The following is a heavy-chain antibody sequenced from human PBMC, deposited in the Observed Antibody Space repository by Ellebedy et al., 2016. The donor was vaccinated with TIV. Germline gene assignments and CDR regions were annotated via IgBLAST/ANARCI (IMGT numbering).Heavy chain of an antibody. CDR2: INGFGNRR. V-gene: IGHV3-23*01. CDR3: ARDSPDYGMDV. D-gene: IGHD1-14*01. J-gene: IGHJ6*02. Sequence: PGGSLRLSCVASGFTFSTNAMSWVRQAPGKGLEWVSDINGFGNRRYYADSVKGRFNVSRDNFKNILYLQMNSLRAEDTAVYYCARDSPDYGMDVWGQGTTVTVSS. CDR1: GFTFSTNA.